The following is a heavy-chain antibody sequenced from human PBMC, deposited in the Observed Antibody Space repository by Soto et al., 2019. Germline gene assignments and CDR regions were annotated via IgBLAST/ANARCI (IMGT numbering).Heavy chain of an antibody. CDR2: INAGNGNT. CDR1: GYTFTSYA. Sequence: ASVKVSCKASGYTFTSYAMHWVRQAPGQRLEWMGWINAGNGNTKYSQKFQGRVTITRDTSKNQFSLKLSSVTAADTAVYYCARVPRMATTIDYWGQGTLVTVSS. D-gene: IGHD1-1*01. V-gene: IGHV1-3*01. CDR3: ARVPRMATTIDY. J-gene: IGHJ4*02.